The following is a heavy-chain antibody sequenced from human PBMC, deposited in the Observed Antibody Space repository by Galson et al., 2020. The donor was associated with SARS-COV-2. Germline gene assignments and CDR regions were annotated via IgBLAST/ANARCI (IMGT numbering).Heavy chain of an antibody. Sequence: GGSLRLSCAASGFTFDNYDMSWVRQAPGKGLEWVSSISRSGVGTFYADSVKGRFTISRDNSRNTLSLQMTSLRADDTALYYCAKDPGYSYWTYFDYWGQGTLVTVSS. CDR1: GFTFDNYD. CDR3: AKDPGYSYWTYFDY. V-gene: IGHV3-23*01. CDR2: ISRSGVGT. D-gene: IGHD5-18*01. J-gene: IGHJ4*02.